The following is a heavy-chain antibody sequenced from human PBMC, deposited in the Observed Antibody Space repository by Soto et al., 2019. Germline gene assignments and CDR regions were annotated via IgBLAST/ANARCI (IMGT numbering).Heavy chain of an antibody. CDR1: GFTFDDYA. J-gene: IGHJ4*02. Sequence: EVQLVESGGGLVQPGRSLRLSCAASGFTFDDYAMHWVRRVPGKGLEWVSSISWNGNIIGYADSVKGRFTISRDNAKNALYLQINSFRPEGPALYYCSKGVRDAFCGGGRFYFDSWGQGTLVTVSS. CDR2: ISWNGNII. D-gene: IGHD2-15*01. CDR3: SKGVRDAFCGGGRFYFDS. V-gene: IGHV3-9*01.